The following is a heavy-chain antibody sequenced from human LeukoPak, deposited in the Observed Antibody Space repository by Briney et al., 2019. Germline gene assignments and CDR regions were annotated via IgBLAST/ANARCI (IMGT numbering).Heavy chain of an antibody. CDR1: GGSTSSYY. D-gene: IGHD1-26*01. Sequence: PSETLSLTCTVSGGSTSSYYWSWIRQPPGKGLEWIGYIYYSGSTNYNPSLKSRVAISVDTPKNQFSLKLSSVTAADTAVYYCARDSGGYLRYYYYYMDVWGKGTTVTVSS. V-gene: IGHV4-59*01. CDR3: ARDSGGYLRYYYYYMDV. J-gene: IGHJ6*03. CDR2: IYYSGST.